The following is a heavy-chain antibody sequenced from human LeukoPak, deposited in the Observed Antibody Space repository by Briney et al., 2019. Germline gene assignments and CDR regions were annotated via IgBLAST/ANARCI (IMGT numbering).Heavy chain of an antibody. Sequence: SETLSLTCTLSGGSISSYYWIWIRQPPGKRLERIGYIYTSGSTNYIPSLKSRVTISVDTSKNQFSLKLSSVTAADTAVYNCARHPYSSGWYYYYMDVWGKGTTVTVSS. V-gene: IGHV4-4*09. J-gene: IGHJ6*03. CDR1: GGSISSYY. CDR3: ARHPYSSGWYYYYMDV. D-gene: IGHD6-19*01. CDR2: IYTSGST.